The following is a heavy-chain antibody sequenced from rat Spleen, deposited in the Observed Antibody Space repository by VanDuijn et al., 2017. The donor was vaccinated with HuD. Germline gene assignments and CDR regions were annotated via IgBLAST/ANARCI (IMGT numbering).Heavy chain of an antibody. CDR1: GFTFNNYY. J-gene: IGHJ2*01. V-gene: IGHV5-31*01. CDR3: TRDWDY. Sequence: EVQLVESGGGLVQPGGSLKLSCSASGFTFNNYYMTWVRQAPTKGLEWVASITNTGGSTYYPDSMKGRFTISRDNAESTLYLQMNSLRSEDTATYYCTRDWDYWGQGVMVTVSS. CDR2: ITNTGGST.